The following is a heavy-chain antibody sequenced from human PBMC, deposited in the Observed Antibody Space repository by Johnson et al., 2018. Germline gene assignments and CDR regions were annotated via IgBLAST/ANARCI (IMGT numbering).Heavy chain of an antibody. Sequence: VQLVQSGGGLVQAGGSLRLSCAASGFTFSTYWMTWLRQAPGKGLEWVANIKEDGSEKYYVDSVKGHFAPSRDNAKNSLYLQLNSLRVEDTAVYYCARDPSFAYSYYNYMDAWGKGTTVTVSS. D-gene: IGHD3-16*01. V-gene: IGHV3-7*01. CDR3: ARDPSFAYSYYNYMDA. CDR2: IKEDGSEK. J-gene: IGHJ6*03. CDR1: GFTFSTYW.